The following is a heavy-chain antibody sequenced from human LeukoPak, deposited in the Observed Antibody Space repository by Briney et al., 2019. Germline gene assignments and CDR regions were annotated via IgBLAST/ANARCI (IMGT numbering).Heavy chain of an antibody. CDR1: GFIFTSYS. D-gene: IGHD2-15*01. Sequence: PGGCLRLSCAASGFIFTSYSTSWVRQAPGEGREWVSSISRSSNSIYYADSVKGRFTISRDNAKNSMYMQMNSLRAEDTAVYYCARDYCSGGSCYLDYWGQGTLVTVSS. J-gene: IGHJ4*02. V-gene: IGHV3-21*01. CDR3: ARDYCSGGSCYLDY. CDR2: ISRSSNSI.